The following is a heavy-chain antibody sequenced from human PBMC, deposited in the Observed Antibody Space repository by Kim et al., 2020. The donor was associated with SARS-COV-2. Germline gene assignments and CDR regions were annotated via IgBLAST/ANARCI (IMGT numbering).Heavy chain of an antibody. D-gene: IGHD6-19*01. CDR2: INAGGGST. J-gene: IGHJ4*02. CDR3: APAEWLVKGR. V-gene: IGHV3-23*01. Sequence: GGSLRLSCAASGFTFSSYAMNWVRQAPGKGLEWVSAINAGGGSTHYADSVKGRFTISRDNSKNTLHLQMNSLRDADTAVYLCAPAEWLVKGRWGQGTLVTVSS. CDR1: GFTFSSYA.